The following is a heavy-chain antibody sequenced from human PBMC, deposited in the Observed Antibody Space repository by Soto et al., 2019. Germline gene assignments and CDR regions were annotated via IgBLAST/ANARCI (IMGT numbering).Heavy chain of an antibody. J-gene: IGHJ6*03. D-gene: IGHD3-10*01. V-gene: IGHV1-18*01. Sequence: GPSVKVSCKASGYTFTSYGISWVRQAPGQGLERMGWISAYNGNTNYAQKLQGRVTMTTDTSTSTAYLELSSLRSDDTAVYYCALVPLYSGFRVRPYYYYMDVWGKGTTVTVSS. CDR2: ISAYNGNT. CDR1: GYTFTSYG. CDR3: ALVPLYSGFRVRPYYYYMDV.